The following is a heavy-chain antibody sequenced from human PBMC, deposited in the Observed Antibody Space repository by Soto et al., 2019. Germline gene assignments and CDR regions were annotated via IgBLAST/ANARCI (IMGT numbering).Heavy chain of an antibody. CDR3: AKERLAGDLANWFDP. CDR2: ISGSGGST. D-gene: IGHD3-16*01. CDR1: GFTFSSYA. J-gene: IGHJ5*02. Sequence: GGSLRLSCAASGFTFSSYAMSWVRQAPGKGLEWVSAISGSGGSTYYADSVKGRFTISRDNSKNTLYPQMNSLRAEDTAVYYCAKERLAGDLANWFDPWGQGTLVTVSS. V-gene: IGHV3-23*01.